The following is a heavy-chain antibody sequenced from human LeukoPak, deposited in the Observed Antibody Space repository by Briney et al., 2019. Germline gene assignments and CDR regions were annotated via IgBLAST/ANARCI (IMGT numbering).Heavy chain of an antibody. CDR2: IKLDGSEK. CDR3: ARYPAFYYFDY. Sequence: GGSLRLSCAASGFTFSSYWMSWVRQAPGKGLEWVANIKLDGSEKYYVDSVKGRFTIPRDNAKDSLYLQMNSLRAEDTAVYYCARYPAFYYFDYWGQGTLVTVSS. J-gene: IGHJ4*02. D-gene: IGHD3-3*01. V-gene: IGHV3-7*01. CDR1: GFTFSSYW.